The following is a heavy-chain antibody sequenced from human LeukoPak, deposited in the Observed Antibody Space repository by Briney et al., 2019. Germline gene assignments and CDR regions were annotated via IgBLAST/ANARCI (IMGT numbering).Heavy chain of an antibody. V-gene: IGHV4-59*08. D-gene: IGHD1-26*01. CDR1: GGSISSYY. CDR3: ARRQAEGATWEFDY. CDR2: IYYSGST. J-gene: IGHJ4*02. Sequence: PSETLSLTCTVSGGSISSYYWSWIRQPPGKGLEWIGYIYYSGSTNYNPSLKSRVTISVDTSKNQFSLKLSSVTAADTAVYYCARRQAEGATWEFDYWGQGTLVNVSS.